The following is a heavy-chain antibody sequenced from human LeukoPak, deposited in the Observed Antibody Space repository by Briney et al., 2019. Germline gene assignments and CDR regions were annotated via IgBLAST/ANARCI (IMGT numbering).Heavy chain of an antibody. CDR2: TYHSGST. D-gene: IGHD6-13*01. Sequence: PSETLTLTCPVSGYSISSGYYWGWIRQPPGKGLEWIESTYHSGSTYYNPSLKSRVTISVDTSKNQFSLKLSPVTAADTAVYYCARGRGQQLGNFDYWGQGTLVTVSS. V-gene: IGHV4-38-2*02. CDR1: GYSISSGYY. J-gene: IGHJ4*02. CDR3: ARGRGQQLGNFDY.